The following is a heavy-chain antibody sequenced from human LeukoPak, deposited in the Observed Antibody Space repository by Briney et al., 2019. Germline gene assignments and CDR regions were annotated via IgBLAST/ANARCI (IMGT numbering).Heavy chain of an antibody. V-gene: IGHV4-59*01. J-gene: IGHJ4*02. Sequence: SETLSLTCTVSGGSISSYYWSWIRQPPGKRLEWIGYIYYSGSTNYNPSLKSRVTISVDTSKNQFSLKLSSVTAADRAVYYCARAFVSSGYQEYYFDYWGQGTLVTVSS. D-gene: IGHD3-22*01. CDR2: IYYSGST. CDR3: ARAFVSSGYQEYYFDY. CDR1: GGSISSYY.